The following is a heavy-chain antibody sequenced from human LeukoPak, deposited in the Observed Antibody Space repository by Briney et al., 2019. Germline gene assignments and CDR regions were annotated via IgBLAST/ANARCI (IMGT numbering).Heavy chain of an antibody. D-gene: IGHD5-18*01. CDR3: ARGLPYNWFDP. Sequence: SETLSLTCTVSGGSISGYYWSWIRQPPGKGLEWIGYVYHTGNTNYNPSLKSRVTLSIDTSKNQFSLKLSSVTAADTAVYYCARGLPYNWFDPWGKGSLVTVSS. V-gene: IGHV4-59*01. J-gene: IGHJ5*02. CDR2: VYHTGNT. CDR1: GGSISGYY.